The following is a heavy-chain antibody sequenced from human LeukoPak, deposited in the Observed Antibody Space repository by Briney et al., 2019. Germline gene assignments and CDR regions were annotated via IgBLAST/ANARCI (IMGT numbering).Heavy chain of an antibody. CDR2: IYYDGSP. CDR3: ARIINTGIYGRGWFDR. CDR1: GDSISSGSYY. D-gene: IGHD1-26*01. Sequence: SETLSLTCSVSGDSISSGSYYWGWVRQPPGKCLEWIGNIYYDGSPYYSPSLQGRVTISIDTSKNQFSLQLNSVTAADTAVYSCARIINTGIYGRGWFDRWGQGTLVTVSS. V-gene: IGHV4-39*07. J-gene: IGHJ5*02.